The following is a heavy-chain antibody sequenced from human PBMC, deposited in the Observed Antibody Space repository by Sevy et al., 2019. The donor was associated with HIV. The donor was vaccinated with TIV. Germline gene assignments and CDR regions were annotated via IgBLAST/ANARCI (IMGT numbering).Heavy chain of an antibody. CDR1: GFTFSNAW. D-gene: IGHD3-16*01. CDR3: TTESKKGGLSGLLDY. Sequence: GGSLRLSCAASGFTFSNAWMSWVRQAPGKGLEWVGRIKRKTDGGTTDYAAPVKGRFTISKDKSKNKLYLQMNSLKTEDTAIYYCTTESKKGGLSGLLDYWGQGTLVTVSS. V-gene: IGHV3-15*01. J-gene: IGHJ4*02. CDR2: IKRKTDGGTT.